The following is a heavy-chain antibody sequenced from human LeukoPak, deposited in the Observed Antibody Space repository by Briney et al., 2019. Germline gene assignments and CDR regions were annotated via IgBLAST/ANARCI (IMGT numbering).Heavy chain of an antibody. V-gene: IGHV4-38-2*02. CDR3: ARVRGSSWLGDY. Sequence: SETLSLTCTLSGYSISSGYYWGWIRQPPGKGLEWIGSIYHSGSTYYNPSLKSRVTISVDTSKNQFSLKLSSVTAADTAVYYCARVRGSSWLGDYWGQGTLVTVSS. J-gene: IGHJ4*02. CDR1: GYSISSGYY. D-gene: IGHD6-13*01. CDR2: IYHSGST.